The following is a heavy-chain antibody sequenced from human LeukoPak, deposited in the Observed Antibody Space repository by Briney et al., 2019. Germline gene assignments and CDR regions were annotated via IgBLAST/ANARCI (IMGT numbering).Heavy chain of an antibody. D-gene: IGHD4-17*01. CDR1: GYSFTSYW. Sequence: GESLKISCKGSGYSFTSYWFSWVRQMPGKGLEWMGRIDPSDSYTNYSPSFQGHVTISADKSISTAYLQWRSLKASDTAMYYCARRGRRDYGDYGSVDYWGQGTLVTVSS. V-gene: IGHV5-10-1*01. J-gene: IGHJ4*02. CDR2: IDPSDSYT. CDR3: ARRGRRDYGDYGSVDY.